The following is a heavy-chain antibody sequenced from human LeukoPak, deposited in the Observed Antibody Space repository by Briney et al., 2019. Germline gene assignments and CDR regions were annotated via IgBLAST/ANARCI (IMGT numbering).Heavy chain of an antibody. CDR2: MNPNSGNT. J-gene: IGHJ6*03. CDR1: GYTFTSYD. CDR3: ARGPRGYDSYYMDV. V-gene: IGHV1-8*02. D-gene: IGHD5-12*01. Sequence: GASVKVSCKAFGYTFTSYDINWVRQATGQGLEWMGWMNPNSGNTGYAQKFQGRVTITRNTSISTASMELSSLRSEDTAVYYCARGPRGYDSYYMDVWGKGTTVTVSS.